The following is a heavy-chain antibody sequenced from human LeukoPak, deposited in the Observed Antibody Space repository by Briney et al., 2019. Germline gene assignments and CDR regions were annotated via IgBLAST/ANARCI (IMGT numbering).Heavy chain of an antibody. V-gene: IGHV3-30-3*01. CDR3: ARGSRRTHYYYYGMDV. CDR1: GFTFSSYA. J-gene: IGHJ6*02. Sequence: PGGSLRLPCAASGFTFSSYAMHWVRQAPGKGLEWVAVISYDGSNKYYADSVKGRFTISRDNSKNTLYLQMNSLRAEDTAVYYCARGSRRTHYYYYGMDVWGRGTTVTVSS. CDR2: ISYDGSNK.